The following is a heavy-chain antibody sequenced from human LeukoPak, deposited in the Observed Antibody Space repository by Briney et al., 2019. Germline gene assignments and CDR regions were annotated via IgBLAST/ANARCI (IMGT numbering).Heavy chain of an antibody. V-gene: IGHV1-18*01. CDR2: ISLYSVNT. D-gene: IGHD4-17*01. CDR3: ARGTSYGDFSLDL. J-gene: IGHJ4*02. Sequence: ASVKVSCKASGYTFTSSGISWVRQAPGQGLEWMGWISLYSVNTKYAQNLQGRVAMTTDTSTSTAYMELRSLRSDDTAVYYCARGTSYGDFSLDLWGQGTLVTVSS. CDR1: GYTFTSSG.